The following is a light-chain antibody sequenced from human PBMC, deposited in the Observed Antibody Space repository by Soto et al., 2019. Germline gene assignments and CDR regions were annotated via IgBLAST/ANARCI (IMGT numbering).Light chain of an antibody. CDR3: SSYAGSNNLVI. J-gene: IGLJ2*01. V-gene: IGLV2-8*01. CDR2: EVI. Sequence: QSALTQRPSASGSPGQSVTISCTGTSSDDGGYNYVSWYQQHPGKAPKLMIYEVIKRPSGVPDRFTGSKSGNTASLTVSGLQAEDEADYYCSSYAGSNNLVIFGGGTKLTVL. CDR1: SSDDGGYNY.